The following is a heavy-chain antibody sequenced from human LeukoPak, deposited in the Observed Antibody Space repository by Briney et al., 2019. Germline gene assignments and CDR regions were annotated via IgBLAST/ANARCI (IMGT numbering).Heavy chain of an antibody. CDR2: FIPILGIA. CDR1: GGTFSSYA. V-gene: IGHV1-69*04. J-gene: IGHJ5*02. CDR3: ARETYCGGDCYSELWFDP. Sequence: SVKVSCKASGGTFSSYAISWVRPAPGQGLQWMGRFIPILGIANYAQKFQGRVAITADKSTSTAYMELSSLRSEDTAVYYCARETYCGGDCYSELWFDPWGPGTLVTVSS. D-gene: IGHD2-21*02.